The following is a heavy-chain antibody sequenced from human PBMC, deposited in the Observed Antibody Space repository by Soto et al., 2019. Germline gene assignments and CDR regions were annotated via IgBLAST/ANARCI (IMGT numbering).Heavy chain of an antibody. D-gene: IGHD4-17*01. Sequence: GGSLRLSCAASGFTFSSYSMNWVRQAPGKGLEWVSSISSSSSYIYYADSVKGRFTISRDNAKNSLYLQMNSLRAEDTAVYYCAREHGTVQTPSYYYGMDVWGQGTTVTVSS. CDR2: ISSSSSYI. CDR1: GFTFSSYS. CDR3: AREHGTVQTPSYYYGMDV. V-gene: IGHV3-21*01. J-gene: IGHJ6*02.